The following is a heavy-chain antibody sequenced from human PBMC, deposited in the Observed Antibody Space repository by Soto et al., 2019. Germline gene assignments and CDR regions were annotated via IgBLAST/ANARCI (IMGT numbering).Heavy chain of an antibody. J-gene: IGHJ4*02. CDR1: GGTFSSYA. V-gene: IGHV1-69*13. D-gene: IGHD3-22*01. CDR3: EKDFVYDSSGYLPYFDY. CDR2: IIPIFGTA. Sequence: SVKVSCKASGGTFSSYAISWVRQAPGQGLEWMGGIIPIFGTANYAQKFQGRVTITADESTSTAYMELSSLRSEDTAVYYCEKDFVYDSSGYLPYFDYWGQGILVTVS.